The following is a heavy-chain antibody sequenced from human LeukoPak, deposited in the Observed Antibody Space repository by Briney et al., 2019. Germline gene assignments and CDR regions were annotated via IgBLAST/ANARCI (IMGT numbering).Heavy chain of an antibody. CDR2: INPDSGDT. V-gene: IGHV1-2*02. CDR1: EYTFSVYH. Sequence: VASVKVSCKASEYTFSVYHIHWVRQAPGQGLEWMAWINPDSGDTNYAQKFQGRVTMTRDTSISTAYMEVSSLRSDDTAVYYCAPIPGGSWAFDYWGQGTQVTVSS. D-gene: IGHD6-13*01. CDR3: APIPGGSWAFDY. J-gene: IGHJ4*02.